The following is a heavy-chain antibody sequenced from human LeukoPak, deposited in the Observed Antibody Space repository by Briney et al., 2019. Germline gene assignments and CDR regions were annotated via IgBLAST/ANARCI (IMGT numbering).Heavy chain of an antibody. J-gene: IGHJ4*02. CDR2: IGWNSDSL. CDR3: AKVFYGSGPFYFDY. Sequence: PGGTLRLSCVSSGFTFEDYAMHWVRQAPGKGLEWVSGIGWNSDSLVYADSVKGRFTISRDNAKNSLYLEMNSLRPEDTALYYCAKVFYGSGPFYFDYWGQGTLVTVSS. V-gene: IGHV3-9*01. CDR1: GFTFEDYA. D-gene: IGHD3-10*01.